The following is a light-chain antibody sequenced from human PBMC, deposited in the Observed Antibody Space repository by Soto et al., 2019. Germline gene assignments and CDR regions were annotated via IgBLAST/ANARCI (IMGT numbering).Light chain of an antibody. CDR1: QDISSW. Sequence: DIQMTQSPSSVSASIGDRVTITCRASQDISSWLAWYQKKPGKAPKLLIYAASSLDSGVPSRFSGSGSGTDFTLTISSLQPEDFATYFCQQASSLPRTFGGGTKVEIK. J-gene: IGKJ4*01. CDR2: AAS. V-gene: IGKV1-12*01. CDR3: QQASSLPRT.